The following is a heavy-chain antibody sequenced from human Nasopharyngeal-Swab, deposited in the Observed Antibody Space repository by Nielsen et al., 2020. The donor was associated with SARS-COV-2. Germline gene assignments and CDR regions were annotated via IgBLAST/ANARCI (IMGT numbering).Heavy chain of an antibody. D-gene: IGHD3-9*01. CDR3: ATAANYDILTGYYSYYYCMDV. J-gene: IGHJ6*03. Sequence: APGKGLEWIGYIYYSGSTNYNPPLKSRVTISVDTSKNQFSLKLSSVTAADTAVYYCATAANYDILTGYYSYYYCMDVWGKGTTVTVSS. V-gene: IGHV4-59*01. CDR2: IYYSGST.